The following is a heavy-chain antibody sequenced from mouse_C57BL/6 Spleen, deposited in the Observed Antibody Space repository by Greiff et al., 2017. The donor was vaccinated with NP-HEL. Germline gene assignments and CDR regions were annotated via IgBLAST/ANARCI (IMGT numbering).Heavy chain of an antibody. J-gene: IGHJ2*01. CDR1: GYAFTNYL. CDR2: INPGSGGT. Sequence: VQLQQSGAELVRPGTSVKVSCKASGYAFTNYLIEWVKQRPGQGLEWIGVINPGSGGTNYNEKFKGKATLTADKSSSTAYMQLSSLTSEDSAVYFCARGGQYDYDFGYWGKGTTLTVSS. D-gene: IGHD2-4*01. V-gene: IGHV1-54*01. CDR3: ARGGQYDYDFGY.